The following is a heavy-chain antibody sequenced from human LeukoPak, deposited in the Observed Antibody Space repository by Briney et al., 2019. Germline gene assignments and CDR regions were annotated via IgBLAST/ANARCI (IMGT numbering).Heavy chain of an antibody. CDR3: ARVEVRGVINYYYGMDV. CDR2: IIPIFGTA. D-gene: IGHD3-10*01. CDR1: GGTFSSYA. V-gene: IGHV1-69*13. Sequence: GASVKVSCKASGGTFSSYAISWVRQAPGQGLEWMGGIIPIFGTANYAQKFQGRVTITADESTSTAYMELSSLRSEDTAVYYCARVEVRGVINYYYGMDVWGKGTKVTVSS. J-gene: IGHJ6*04.